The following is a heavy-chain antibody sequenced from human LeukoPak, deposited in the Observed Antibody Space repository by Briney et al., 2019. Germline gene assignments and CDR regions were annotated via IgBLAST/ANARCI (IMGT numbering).Heavy chain of an antibody. V-gene: IGHV3-23*01. D-gene: IGHD3-16*01. CDR2: ISGNTVNT. Sequence: PGGSLRLSCALSGFNFSSYALYWVRQAPRKGLEWVSEISGNTVNTYYADSVKGRFAISRDNSKNTLFLQMHSLRAEDTAIYYCARLVGVSPLDYWGQGTVVTVSS. CDR1: GFNFSSYA. J-gene: IGHJ4*02. CDR3: ARLVGVSPLDY.